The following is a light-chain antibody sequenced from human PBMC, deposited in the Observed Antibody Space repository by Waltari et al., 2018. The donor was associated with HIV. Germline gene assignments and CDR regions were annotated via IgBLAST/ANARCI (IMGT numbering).Light chain of an antibody. V-gene: IGLV1-47*01. Sequence: QSVLTQPPSASGTPGQRVTISCSGSSSNIGSNYVYWYQQLPGTAPKLLIYRNNPRPSGVPDRFSRSKSGTSASRAISGLRSEDEADYYCAAWDDSLSGRVVFGGGTKLTVL. CDR3: AAWDDSLSGRVV. J-gene: IGLJ2*01. CDR2: RNN. CDR1: SSNIGSNY.